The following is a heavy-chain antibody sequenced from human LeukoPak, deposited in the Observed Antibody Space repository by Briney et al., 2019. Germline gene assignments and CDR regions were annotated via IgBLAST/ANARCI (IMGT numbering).Heavy chain of an antibody. V-gene: IGHV3-53*04. CDR2: IYSGGST. CDR3: AREGVGATGYYYYGMDV. D-gene: IGHD1-26*01. J-gene: IGHJ6*02. Sequence: PGGSLILSCAASGFTVSSNYMSWVRQAPGKGLEWVSVIYSGGSTYYADSVKGRFTISRHNFKNTLYLQMNSLRAEDTAVYYCAREGVGATGYYYYGMDVWGQGTTVTVSS. CDR1: GFTVSSNY.